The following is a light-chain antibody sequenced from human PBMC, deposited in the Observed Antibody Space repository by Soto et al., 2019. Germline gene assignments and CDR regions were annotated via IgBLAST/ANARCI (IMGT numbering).Light chain of an antibody. CDR1: SSDVGGYNY. CDR3: SSYAGRNTPVV. V-gene: IGLV2-8*01. J-gene: IGLJ1*01. Sequence: QSVLTQLPSASGSPGQSVTISCTGTSSDVGGYNYVSWYQQHPGKAPKLVIYEVTKRPSAVPARCFGSRSGNTASLTVSGLQAEDEADYYCSSYAGRNTPVVFRSGTKVTVL. CDR2: EVT.